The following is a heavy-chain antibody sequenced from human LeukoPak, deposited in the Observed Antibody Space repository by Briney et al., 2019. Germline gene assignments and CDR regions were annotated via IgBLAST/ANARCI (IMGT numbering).Heavy chain of an antibody. CDR2: ISGSGGST. Sequence: GGSLRLSCAASGFTFSSYAMSCVRQAPGKGLEWVSAISGSGGSTYYADSVKGRLTVSRDNSKNTLYLQMNSLRAGDTAVYYCAKLTASFDYWGQGTLVTVSS. D-gene: IGHD2-21*02. CDR1: GFTFSSYA. V-gene: IGHV3-23*01. CDR3: AKLTASFDY. J-gene: IGHJ4*02.